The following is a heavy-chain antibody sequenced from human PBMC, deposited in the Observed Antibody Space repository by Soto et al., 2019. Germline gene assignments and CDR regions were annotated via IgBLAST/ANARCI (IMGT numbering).Heavy chain of an antibody. CDR1: GYTFTGYY. CDR2: INPNSGGT. D-gene: IGHD2-2*01. J-gene: IGHJ5*02. V-gene: IGHV1-2*02. Sequence: QVQLVQSGAEVKKPGASVKVSCKASGYTFTGYYMHWVRQAPGQGLEWMGWINPNSGGTNYAQKFQGRVTMTRDTSIRTAYMELSRLRSDDTAVYYCARDGVGSPAARVLGWFDPWGQGTLVTVSS. CDR3: ARDGVGSPAARVLGWFDP.